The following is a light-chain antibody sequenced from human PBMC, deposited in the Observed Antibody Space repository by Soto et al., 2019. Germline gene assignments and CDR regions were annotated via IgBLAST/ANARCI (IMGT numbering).Light chain of an antibody. CDR1: TNDIGSYNY. CDR3: SSYKFSTTLRV. Sequence: QSALTQPASASGSPGQSITLSCAGTTNDIGSYNYVSWFQQHPGKAPKLIIYEVTHRPSGISPRFSGSKSGNTASLTISGLQAEDEAVYYCSSYKFSTTLRVFGGGTKLTVL. CDR2: EVT. J-gene: IGLJ3*02. V-gene: IGLV2-14*01.